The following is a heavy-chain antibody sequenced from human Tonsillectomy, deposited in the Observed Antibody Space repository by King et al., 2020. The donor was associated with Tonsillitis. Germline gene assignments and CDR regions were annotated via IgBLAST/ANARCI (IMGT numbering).Heavy chain of an antibody. J-gene: IGHJ5*02. V-gene: IGHV3-23*04. Sequence: VQLVESGGGLVQPGGSLRLSCAASGFTFSSYAMSWVRPAPGKGLEWVAGISGSGGATAYTDSVKGRVTISRDNSKNTLYLKMSTLTAEETAIYYCAKGCGDTCYWLDPWGRGTVVTVSS. D-gene: IGHD2-21*02. CDR3: AKGCGDTCYWLDP. CDR1: GFTFSSYA. CDR2: ISGSGGAT.